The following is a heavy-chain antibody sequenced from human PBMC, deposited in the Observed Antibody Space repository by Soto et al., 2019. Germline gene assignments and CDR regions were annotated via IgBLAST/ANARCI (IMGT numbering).Heavy chain of an antibody. Sequence: GASVEVSCKASGYTFTSYYMHWVRQAPGQGLEWMGIINPSGGSTSYAQKFQGRVTMTRDTSTSTVYMELSSLRSEDTAVYYCARGLYCSSTSCYGGGSYGMDVWGQGTTVTVSS. D-gene: IGHD2-2*01. CDR3: ARGLYCSSTSCYGGGSYGMDV. V-gene: IGHV1-46*01. J-gene: IGHJ6*02. CDR2: INPSGGST. CDR1: GYTFTSYY.